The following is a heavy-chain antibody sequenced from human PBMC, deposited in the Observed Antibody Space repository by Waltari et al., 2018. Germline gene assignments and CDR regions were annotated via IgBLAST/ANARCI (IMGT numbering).Heavy chain of an antibody. V-gene: IGHV4-59*01. J-gene: IGHJ4*02. CDR2: IYYSGST. CDR3: AGFEYYFDY. CDR1: GGSISSYY. Sequence: QVQLQESGPGLVTPSETLSLTCTVPGGSISSYYWSWIRQPPGKGLEWIGYIYYSGSTNYNPSLKSRVTISVDTSKNQFSLKLSSVTAADTAVYYCAGFEYYFDYWGQGTLVTVSS.